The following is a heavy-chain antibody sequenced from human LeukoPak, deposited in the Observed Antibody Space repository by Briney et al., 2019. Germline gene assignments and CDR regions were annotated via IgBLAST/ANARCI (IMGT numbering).Heavy chain of an antibody. J-gene: IGHJ5*01. Sequence: SGTLSLTCTVSGGSISSGDYYWSWIRQPPGTGLEWIGYIYYSGSTYYNPSLKSRVTISVDTSKNQFSLKLSSVTAADTAVYYCARALDIVVVPAAPWFDPWGQGTLVTVSS. V-gene: IGHV4-30-4*08. CDR1: GGSISSGDYY. CDR3: ARALDIVVVPAAPWFDP. CDR2: IYYSGST. D-gene: IGHD2-2*03.